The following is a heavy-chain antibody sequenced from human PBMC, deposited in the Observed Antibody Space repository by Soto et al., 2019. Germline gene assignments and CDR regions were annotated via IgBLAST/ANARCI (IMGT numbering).Heavy chain of an antibody. V-gene: IGHV4-31*03. Sequence: KTSETLSLTCTVSGDSISSGVYYWSWIRQHPEKGLEWIGYIFYSGSTYYNPSLKSRVTISIDTSKNQFSLKLSSVTAADTAVYYCARNLYTTTEGFYGMDVWGQGTTVTVSS. CDR1: GDSISSGVYY. D-gene: IGHD1-1*01. J-gene: IGHJ6*02. CDR2: IFYSGST. CDR3: ARNLYTTTEGFYGMDV.